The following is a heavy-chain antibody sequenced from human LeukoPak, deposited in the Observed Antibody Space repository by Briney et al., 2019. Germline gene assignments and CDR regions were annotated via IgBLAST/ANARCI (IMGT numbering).Heavy chain of an antibody. D-gene: IGHD4-17*01. CDR1: GFTFSGSA. J-gene: IGHJ4*02. V-gene: IGHV3-73*01. Sequence: GGSLRLSCAASGFTFSGSAMRWVRQASGKGLEWVGRIRSKANGYSTAYAASVKGRFTISRDESKNTAYMHMNSLKTEDTAVYYCTRRQTTVTTLDYWGQGTLVTVSS. CDR2: IRSKANGYST. CDR3: TRRQTTVTTLDY.